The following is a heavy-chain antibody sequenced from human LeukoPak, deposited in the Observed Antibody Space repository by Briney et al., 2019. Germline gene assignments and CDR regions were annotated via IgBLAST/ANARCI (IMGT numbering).Heavy chain of an antibody. CDR1: GYTFTGYA. CDR3: TRDLTISGPIGI. J-gene: IGHJ4*02. D-gene: IGHD3-9*01. Sequence: ASVKVSCKASGYTFTGYAMHWVRQAPGQGLEWVGRLDPNSGGTNYAQDFQGRDTITRDTSINTAYMELSRLRSDDTAKYYCTRDLTISGPIGIWGQGTLVTVSA. V-gene: IGHV1-2*06. CDR2: LDPNSGGT.